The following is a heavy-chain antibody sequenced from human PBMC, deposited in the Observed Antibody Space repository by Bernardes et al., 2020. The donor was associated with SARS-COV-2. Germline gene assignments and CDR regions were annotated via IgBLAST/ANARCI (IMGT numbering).Heavy chain of an antibody. CDR3: ARAMAGKNYFDS. J-gene: IGHJ4*02. CDR1: GITFSDYY. Sequence: GGSLRLSCAASGITFSDYYMSWIRQAPGKGLEWVSYISASGTTMYYADSVKGRFTTSRDNAKNSLFLQMNSLRAEDTAVYYCARAMAGKNYFDSWGQGTLVTVSS. CDR2: ISASGTTM. V-gene: IGHV3-11*01. D-gene: IGHD6-19*01.